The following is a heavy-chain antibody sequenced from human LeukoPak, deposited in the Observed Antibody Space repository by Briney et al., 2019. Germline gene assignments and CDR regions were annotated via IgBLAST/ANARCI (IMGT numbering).Heavy chain of an antibody. CDR1: GFTFDDYA. V-gene: IGHV3-9*03. D-gene: IGHD6-13*01. J-gene: IGHJ4*02. CDR3: AKDIGIAAAGHFDY. CDR2: ISWNSGSI. Sequence: PGRSLRLSCAPCGFTFDDYAMHWVRQAPGKGLEWVSGISWNSGSIGYADSVKGRFTISRDNAKNSLYLQMNSLRAEDMALYYCAKDIGIAAAGHFDYWGQGTLVTVPS.